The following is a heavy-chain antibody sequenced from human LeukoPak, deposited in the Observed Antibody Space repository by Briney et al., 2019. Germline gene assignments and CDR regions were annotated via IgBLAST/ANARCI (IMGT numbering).Heavy chain of an antibody. Sequence: ASVKVPCKASGYTFTGYYMHWVRQAPGQGLEWMGWINPNSGGTNYAQKFQGRVTMTRDTSISTAYMELSRLRSDDTAVYYCARVRASIVGAEDFDYWGQGTLVTVSS. CDR3: ARVRASIVGAEDFDY. CDR2: INPNSGGT. D-gene: IGHD1-26*01. J-gene: IGHJ4*02. CDR1: GYTFTGYY. V-gene: IGHV1-2*02.